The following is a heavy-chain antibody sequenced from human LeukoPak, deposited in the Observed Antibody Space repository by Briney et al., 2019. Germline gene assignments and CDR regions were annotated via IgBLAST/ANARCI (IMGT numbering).Heavy chain of an antibody. J-gene: IGHJ3*02. CDR2: IIPILGIA. CDR1: GGTFSSYA. D-gene: IGHD6-19*01. CDR3: AKGDIAVAATDAFDI. Sequence: SVKVSCKASGGTFSSYAISWVRQAPGQGLEWMGRIIPILGIANYAQKFQGRVTITADKSTSTAYMELSSLRAEDTAVYYCAKGDIAVAATDAFDIWGQGTVVTVSS. V-gene: IGHV1-69*04.